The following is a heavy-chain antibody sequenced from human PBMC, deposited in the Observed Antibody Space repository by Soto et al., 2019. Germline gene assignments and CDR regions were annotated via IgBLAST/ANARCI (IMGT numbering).Heavy chain of an antibody. D-gene: IGHD6-13*01. Sequence: SETLSLTCAVYGGSFSGYYWSWIRQPPGKGLEWIGEINHSGSTNYNPSLKSRVTISVDTSKXQFSLKLSSVTAADTAVYYCARNGRAAAGHYYYYYMDVWGKGTTVTVSS. CDR2: INHSGST. CDR1: GGSFSGYY. CDR3: ARNGRAAAGHYYYYYMDV. V-gene: IGHV4-34*01. J-gene: IGHJ6*03.